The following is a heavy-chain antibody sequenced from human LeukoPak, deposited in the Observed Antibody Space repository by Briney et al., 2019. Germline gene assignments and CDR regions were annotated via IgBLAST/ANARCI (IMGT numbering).Heavy chain of an antibody. Sequence: ASVKVSCKASGYTFTSYYMHWVRQAPGQGLEWRGWINPNSGGTNYAQKFQGRVTMTRDTSISTAYMELSRLRSDDTAVYYCARGRVATIRGAFDIWGQGTMVTVSS. CDR1: GYTFTSYY. J-gene: IGHJ3*02. CDR3: ARGRVATIRGAFDI. CDR2: INPNSGGT. D-gene: IGHD5-12*01. V-gene: IGHV1-2*02.